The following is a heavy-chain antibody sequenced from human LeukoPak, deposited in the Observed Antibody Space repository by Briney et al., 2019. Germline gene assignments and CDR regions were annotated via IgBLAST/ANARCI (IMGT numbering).Heavy chain of an antibody. D-gene: IGHD3-16*01. CDR2: ISGSGDGT. Sequence: PGGSLRLSCAASGFTFSIYAMTWVRQAPGRGVGWVSSISGSGDGTSAADSVRGGFSISRDNSKSTLYLQMNSLRVEDTAVYHCAKAGLGRGGALDSWGQGTLVTVSS. CDR3: AKAGLGRGGALDS. V-gene: IGHV3-23*01. CDR1: GFTFSIYA. J-gene: IGHJ4*02.